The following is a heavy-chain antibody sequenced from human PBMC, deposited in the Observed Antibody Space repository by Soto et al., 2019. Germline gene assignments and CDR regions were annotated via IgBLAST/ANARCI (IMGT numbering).Heavy chain of an antibody. D-gene: IGHD3-3*01. CDR1: GGSISSSSYY. Sequence: QLQLQESGPGLVKPSETLSLTCTVSGGSISSSSYYWGWIRQPPGTGLEWIGSIYYSGSTYYNPSLGGRVTRSGGTCRSQFSLKLSSVTAADTAVYYCARHLRRTSSLSWLDPWGQGTLVTVSS. J-gene: IGHJ5*02. CDR2: IYYSGST. V-gene: IGHV4-39*01. CDR3: ARHLRRTSSLSWLDP.